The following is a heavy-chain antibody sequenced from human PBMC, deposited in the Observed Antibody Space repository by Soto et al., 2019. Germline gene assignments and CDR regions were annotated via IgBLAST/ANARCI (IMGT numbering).Heavy chain of an antibody. CDR3: ARREKQVVPAARKRSAEYFQH. V-gene: IGHV4-34*01. D-gene: IGHD2-2*01. Sequence: PSETLSLTCAVYGGSFSGYYWSWIRQPPGKGLEWIGEINHSGSTNYNPSLKSRVTISVDTSKNQFSLKLSSVTAADTAVYYCARREKQVVPAARKRSAEYFQHWGQGTLVTVSS. CDR2: INHSGST. J-gene: IGHJ1*01. CDR1: GGSFSGYY.